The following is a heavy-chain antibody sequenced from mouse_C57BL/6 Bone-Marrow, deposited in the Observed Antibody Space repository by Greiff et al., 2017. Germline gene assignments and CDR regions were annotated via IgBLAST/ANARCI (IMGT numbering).Heavy chain of an antibody. V-gene: IGHV14-4*01. CDR1: GFNIKDDS. CDR2: IDPENGDT. J-gene: IGHJ3*01. Sequence: ESGAELVRPGASVKLSCTASGFNIKDDSMHWVKQRPEQGLEWIGWIDPENGDTEYASKFQGKATITADTSSNTAYLQLSSLTSEDTAVYYCTTHRRQLSPFAYWGQGTLVTVSA. CDR3: TTHRRQLSPFAY. D-gene: IGHD3-2*02.